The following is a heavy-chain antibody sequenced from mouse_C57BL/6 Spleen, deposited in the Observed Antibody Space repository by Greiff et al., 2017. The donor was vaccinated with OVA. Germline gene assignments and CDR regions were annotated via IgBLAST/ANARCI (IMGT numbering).Heavy chain of an antibody. CDR2: IYPGDGDT. CDR3: ARGYDYDDFDV. CDR1: GYAFSSYW. D-gene: IGHD2-4*01. V-gene: IGHV1-80*01. Sequence: VQLQESGAELVKPGASVKISCKASGYAFSSYWMNWVKQRPGKGLEWIGQIYPGDGDTNYNGKFKGKATLTADKSSSTAYMQLSSLTSEDSAVYFCARGYDYDDFDVWGTGTTVTVSS. J-gene: IGHJ1*03.